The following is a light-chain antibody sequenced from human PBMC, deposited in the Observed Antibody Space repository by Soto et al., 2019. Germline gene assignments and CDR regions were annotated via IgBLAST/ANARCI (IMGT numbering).Light chain of an antibody. CDR1: ENIETF. CDR3: QQYKSPTIT. J-gene: IGKJ5*01. Sequence: DIQMTQSPSTLSASVGDRVTITCRASENIETFLAWYQQKPGKAPKPLIQRASSLQNGVPLRFSGSGSGTEFTLTISSLQPDDFATYYCQQYKSPTITFAQGTRLEIK. V-gene: IGKV1-5*03. CDR2: RAS.